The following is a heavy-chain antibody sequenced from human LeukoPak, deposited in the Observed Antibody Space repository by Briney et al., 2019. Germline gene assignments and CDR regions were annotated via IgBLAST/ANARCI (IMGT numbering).Heavy chain of an antibody. CDR1: GASISGSGYY. Sequence: SETLSLTCAVSGASISGSGYYWGWIRQPPGKGLEWIGSIYYSGSTYYNPSLKSRVTISVDTSKNQFSLKLSSVTAADTAVYYCARRVELLRWGYYYYYMDVWGKGTTVTISS. CDR3: ARRVELLRWGYYYYYMDV. J-gene: IGHJ6*03. V-gene: IGHV4-39*01. CDR2: IYYSGST. D-gene: IGHD1-26*01.